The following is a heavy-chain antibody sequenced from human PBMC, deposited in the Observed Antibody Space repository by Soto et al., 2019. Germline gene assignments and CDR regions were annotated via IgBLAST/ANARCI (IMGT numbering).Heavy chain of an antibody. CDR1: GYTFTSYY. J-gene: IGHJ4*01. V-gene: IGHV1-46*01. Sequence: ASVKVSCKASGYTFTSYYMHWVRQAPGQGLEWMGIINPSGGSTSYAQKFQGRVTMTRDTSTSTVYMELSSLRSEDTAVYYCARDTAMASGTGEFDYWGQGTLVTVSS. D-gene: IGHD5-18*01. CDR3: ARDTAMASGTGEFDY. CDR2: INPSGGST.